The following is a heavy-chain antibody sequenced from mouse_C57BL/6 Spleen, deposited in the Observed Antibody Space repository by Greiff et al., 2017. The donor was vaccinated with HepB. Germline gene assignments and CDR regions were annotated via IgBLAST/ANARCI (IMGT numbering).Heavy chain of an antibody. J-gene: IGHJ3*01. D-gene: IGHD3-2*02. CDR1: GFTFSNYW. CDR3: TARSGYWFAY. V-gene: IGHV6-3*01. CDR2: IRLKSDNYAT. Sequence: EVQLQQSGGGLVQPGGSMKLSCVASGFTFSNYWMNWVRQSPEKGLEWVAQIRLKSDNYATHYAESVKGRFTISRDDSKSSVYLQMNNLRAEDTGIYYCTARSGYWFAYWGQGTLVTVSA.